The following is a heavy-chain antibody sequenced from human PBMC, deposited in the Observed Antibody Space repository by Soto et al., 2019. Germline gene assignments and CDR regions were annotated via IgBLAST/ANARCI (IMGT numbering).Heavy chain of an antibody. CDR1: GGTVSSYA. CDR2: FLPIFVSA. D-gene: IGHD3-10*01. V-gene: IGHV1-69*01. Sequence: QLHLVQSGAEVKKAGSSVKVSCKASGGTVSSYAITWVRQAPGKGLEWMGVFLPIFVSAHYAPKFQGRITITADESTSTAYMELSGVTSEDTAIYYCARDVSSDTTGFRGYDLWGQGTQVTVSS. J-gene: IGHJ4*02. CDR3: ARDVSSDTTGFRGYDL.